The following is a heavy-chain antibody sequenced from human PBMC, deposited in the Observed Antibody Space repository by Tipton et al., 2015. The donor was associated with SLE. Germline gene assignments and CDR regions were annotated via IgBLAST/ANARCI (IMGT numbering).Heavy chain of an antibody. CDR2: ISSDGSNE. J-gene: IGHJ4*02. V-gene: IGHV3-30*04. Sequence: SLRLSCAASGFPFGGYAVHWVRQEPGKGLEWVAVISSDGSNEYTDSVKGRFTISRDNSNKTLYLQLNGLRAEDTAVYYCAKDCLPYYGSGSYFAHWGQGTLVTVSS. CDR1: GFPFGGYA. CDR3: AKDCLPYYGSGSYFAH. D-gene: IGHD3-10*01.